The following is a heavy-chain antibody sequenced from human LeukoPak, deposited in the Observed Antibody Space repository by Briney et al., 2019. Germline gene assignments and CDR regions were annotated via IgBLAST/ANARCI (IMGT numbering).Heavy chain of an antibody. Sequence: GSLRLSCAASGFTFSSYAMHWVRQAPGKGLEWVAVISYDGSNKYYADSVKGRFTISRDNAKNSLYLQLNSLRAEDTAVYYCARWGFPIYYYYMDVWGKGTTVTVSS. V-gene: IGHV3-30*04. CDR3: ARWGFPIYYYYMDV. D-gene: IGHD3-16*01. CDR1: GFTFSSYA. J-gene: IGHJ6*03. CDR2: ISYDGSNK.